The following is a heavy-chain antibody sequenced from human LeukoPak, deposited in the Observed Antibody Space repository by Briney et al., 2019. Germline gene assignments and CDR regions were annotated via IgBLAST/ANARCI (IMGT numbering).Heavy chain of an antibody. J-gene: IGHJ3*02. CDR3: ARWLVLRYFDRLAAFDI. CDR2: INPNSGGT. V-gene: IGHV1-2*02. Sequence: GASVKVSCKASGYTFTGYYMHWVRQAPGQGLEWMGWINPNSGGTNYAQKFQGRVIMTRDTSISTAYMELSRLRSDDTAVYYCARWLVLRYFDRLAAFDIWGQGTMVSSAS. CDR1: GYTFTGYY. D-gene: IGHD3-9*01.